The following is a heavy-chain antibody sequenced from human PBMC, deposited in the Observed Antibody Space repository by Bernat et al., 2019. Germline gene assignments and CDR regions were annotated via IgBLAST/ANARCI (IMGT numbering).Heavy chain of an antibody. CDR2: IYTDGSNT. CDR3: ARVRYCRSGSCSSDFDY. V-gene: IGHV3-74*01. CDR1: GFTFSSYW. D-gene: IGHD2-15*01. J-gene: IGHJ4*02. Sequence: EVQLVESGGGLVQPGGSLRLSCAASGFTFSSYWMHWVRQAPGKGLVWVSRIYTDGSNTDYADSVKGRFTISRDNAKNTLYLQMNNLRVEDTAVYYWARVRYCRSGSCSSDFDYWGQGTLVTVSS.